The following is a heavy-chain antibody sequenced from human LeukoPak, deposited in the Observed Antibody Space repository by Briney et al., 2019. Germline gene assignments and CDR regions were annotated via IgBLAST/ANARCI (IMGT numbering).Heavy chain of an antibody. V-gene: IGHV3-13*01. CDR3: ARAHRYSYGLDAFDI. Sequence: GGSLRLSCAASGFTFSSYDMHWVRQATGNGLEWVSAIGTAGDTYYPGSVKGRFTISRENAKNSLYLQMNSLRAGDTAVYYCARAHRYSYGLDAFDIWGQGTMVTVSS. D-gene: IGHD5-18*01. J-gene: IGHJ3*02. CDR1: GFTFSSYD. CDR2: IGTAGDT.